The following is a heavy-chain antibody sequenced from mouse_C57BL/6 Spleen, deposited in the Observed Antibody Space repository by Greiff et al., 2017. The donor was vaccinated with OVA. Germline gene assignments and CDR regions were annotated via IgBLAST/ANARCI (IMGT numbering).Heavy chain of an antibody. J-gene: IGHJ2*01. D-gene: IGHD1-3*01. CDR2: ISDGGSYT. CDR3: ARDQSGLYYFDY. CDR1: GFTFSSYA. Sequence: EVKVEESGGGLVKPGGSLKLSCAASGFTFSSYAMSWVRQTPEKRLEWVATISDGGSYTYYPDNVKGRFTISRDNAKNNLYLQMSHLKSEDTAMYYCARDQSGLYYFDYWGQGTTLTVSS. V-gene: IGHV5-4*01.